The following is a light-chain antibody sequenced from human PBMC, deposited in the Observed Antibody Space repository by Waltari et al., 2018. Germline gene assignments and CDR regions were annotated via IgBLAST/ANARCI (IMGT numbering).Light chain of an antibody. CDR3: QEYDSLPVT. J-gene: IGKJ4*01. CDR2: KAS. CDR1: QSVKNN. Sequence: DIQMTQSPSTLSASVGDRITITCRTSQSVKNNLAWYQQKPGKAPKVLIHKASRLEGGVPSRFSGSGYGTEFTLTISSLQPDDFATYYCQEYDSLPVTFGGGTRVEIE. V-gene: IGKV1-5*03.